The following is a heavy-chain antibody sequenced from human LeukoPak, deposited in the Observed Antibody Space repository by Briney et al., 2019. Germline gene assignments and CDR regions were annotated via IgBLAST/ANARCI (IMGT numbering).Heavy chain of an antibody. CDR1: GGSISSSTYY. CDR2: IYYSGST. J-gene: IGHJ4*02. Sequence: SETLSLTCTVSGGSISSSTYYWGWIRQPPGKGLEWIGSIYYSGSTYYNPSLKSRVTISVDTSKNQFSLKLSSVTAADTAVYYCARDGRSTYYGSGVDYWGQGTLVIVPS. D-gene: IGHD3-10*01. V-gene: IGHV4-39*07. CDR3: ARDGRSTYYGSGVDY.